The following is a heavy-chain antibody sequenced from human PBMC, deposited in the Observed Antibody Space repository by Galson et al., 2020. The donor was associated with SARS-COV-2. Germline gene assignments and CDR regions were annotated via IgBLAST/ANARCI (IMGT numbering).Heavy chain of an antibody. CDR3: ATHPSRGD. V-gene: IGHV3-53*01. CDR1: AFTVSNNY. CDR2: TYSRGTT. Sequence: GESLKISCAASAFTVSNNYMSWVRQAPGEGLEWVSVTYSRGTTYYADSVKGRFTISRDNSKNTLYLQMNSLRAEDTAVYYCATHPSRGDWGQGTLVTVSS. J-gene: IGHJ4*02.